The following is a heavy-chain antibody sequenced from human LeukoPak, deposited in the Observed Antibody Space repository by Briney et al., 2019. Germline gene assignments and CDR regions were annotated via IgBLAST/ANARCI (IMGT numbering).Heavy chain of an antibody. V-gene: IGHV3-21*04. J-gene: IGHJ4*02. Sequence: GGTLRLSCAASGFTFSSYGMSWVRHAPGKGLEWVASISSSSPYTSYTDSVKGRFTNSKDNAKNSLYLQMNSLRAQDTALYYCAKGQETESRLDSWGQGTLVTVSS. CDR3: AKGQETESRLDS. CDR1: GFTFSSYG. D-gene: IGHD1-1*01. CDR2: ISSSSPYT.